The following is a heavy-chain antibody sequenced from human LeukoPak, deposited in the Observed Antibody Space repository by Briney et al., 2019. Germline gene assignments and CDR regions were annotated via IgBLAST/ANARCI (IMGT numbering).Heavy chain of an antibody. J-gene: IGHJ4*02. D-gene: IGHD1-26*01. CDR3: ARERVGASWIDS. V-gene: IGHV3-11*04. Sequence: PGGSLRLSCAASGFTFSDYSMSWIRQGPGKRLEWIAYITKNGSAIYNGDSVKGRFTISRDNARNSLYLQMNSLRAEDTALYYCARERVGASWIDSWGQGTLVTVSS. CDR1: GFTFSDYS. CDR2: ITKNGSAI.